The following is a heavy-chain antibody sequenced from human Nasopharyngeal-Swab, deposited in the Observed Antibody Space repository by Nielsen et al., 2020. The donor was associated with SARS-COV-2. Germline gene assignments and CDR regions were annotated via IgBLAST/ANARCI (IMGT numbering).Heavy chain of an antibody. J-gene: IGHJ4*02. CDR1: GYTFTSYY. Sequence: ASVKVSCKASGYTFTSYYMHWVRQAPGKGLEWMGGFDPEDGETIYAQKFQGRVTMTEDTSTDTAYMELSSLRSEDTAVYYCATGREQWLGKGRFDYWGQGTLVTVSS. V-gene: IGHV1-24*01. CDR3: ATGREQWLGKGRFDY. D-gene: IGHD6-19*01. CDR2: FDPEDGET.